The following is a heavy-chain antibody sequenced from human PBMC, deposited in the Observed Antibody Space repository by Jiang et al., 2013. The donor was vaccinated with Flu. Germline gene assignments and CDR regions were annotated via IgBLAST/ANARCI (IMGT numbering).Heavy chain of an antibody. Sequence: RSLRLSCAASGFTFSSYAMHWVRQAPGKGLEWVAVISYDGSNKYYADSVKGRFTISRDNSKNTLYLQMNSLRAEDTAVYYCARDVVQGVLDYWGQGTLVTVSS. CDR2: ISYDGSNK. D-gene: IGHD3-10*01. J-gene: IGHJ4*02. CDR3: ARDVVQGVLDY. CDR1: GFTFSSYA. V-gene: IGHV3-30-3*01.